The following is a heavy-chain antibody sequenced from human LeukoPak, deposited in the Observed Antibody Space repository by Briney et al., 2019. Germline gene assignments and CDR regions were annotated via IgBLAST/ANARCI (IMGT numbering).Heavy chain of an antibody. CDR3: ARGRKESGSYYGY. CDR2: TSAYNDNT. D-gene: IGHD1-26*01. J-gene: IGHJ4*02. Sequence: ASVKVSCKASGYTFTSYGISWVRQAPGQGLEWMGWTSAYNDNTNYAQKLQGRGTMTTDTYTSTTYMELRSLRSDDTAVYYRARGRKESGSYYGYWGQGTLVTVSS. CDR1: GYTFTSYG. V-gene: IGHV1-18*01.